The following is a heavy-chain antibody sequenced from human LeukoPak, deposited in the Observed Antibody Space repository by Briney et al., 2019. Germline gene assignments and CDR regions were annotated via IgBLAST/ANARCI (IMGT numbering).Heavy chain of an antibody. V-gene: IGHV4-59*01. J-gene: IGHJ3*02. CDR3: AREEDGSYHDAFDI. CDR1: GGSISSYY. D-gene: IGHD1-26*01. CDR2: IYYSGST. Sequence: RPSETLSLTCTVSGGSISSYYWSWIRQPPGKGLEWIGYIYYSGSTNYNPSLKSRVTISVDTSKNQFSLKLSSVTAADTAVYYCAREEDGSYHDAFDIWGQGTMVTVSS.